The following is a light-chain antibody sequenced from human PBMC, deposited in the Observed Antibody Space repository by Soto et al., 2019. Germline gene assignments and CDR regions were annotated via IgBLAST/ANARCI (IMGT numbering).Light chain of an antibody. V-gene: IGKV1-12*01. J-gene: IGKJ3*01. CDR1: QGVGGW. CDR3: QQTHILPLS. Sequence: IQMTQSPSSVSASVGDRVTMTCRASQGVGGWLAWYQQKPGKVPKLLIYATSRSHSGGPSRFSGSGSGIDFPPSISSLQPVDFATYYCQQTHILPLSFGPGTKVDIK. CDR2: ATS.